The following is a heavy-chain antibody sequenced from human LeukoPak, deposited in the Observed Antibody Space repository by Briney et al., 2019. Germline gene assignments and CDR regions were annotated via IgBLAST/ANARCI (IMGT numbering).Heavy chain of an antibody. D-gene: IGHD2-2*01. Sequence: HSGGSLRLPCAASGFTFSNSDMSWVRQAPGKGLEWVSYITSSGTTIYYADSVKGRFTISRDNTKSSLFLQMNSLRAEDTAVYYCARAGVHIVVVPAAIDYWGQGTLVTVSS. V-gene: IGHV3-48*03. CDR3: ARAGVHIVVVPAAIDY. CDR2: ITSSGTTI. J-gene: IGHJ4*02. CDR1: GFTFSNSD.